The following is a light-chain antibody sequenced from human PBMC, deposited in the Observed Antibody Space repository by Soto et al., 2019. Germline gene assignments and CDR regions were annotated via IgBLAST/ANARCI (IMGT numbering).Light chain of an antibody. CDR1: QSLLHVNGYNY. V-gene: IGKV2-28*01. Sequence: DIVMTQSPLSLPVTTGEPASISCRSSQSLLHVNGYNYLDWYLQKPGQSPQLLIYLGSNRASGVPDRFSGSESGTDFTLKISRVEAEDVGVYYCMQALQTPTFGQGTKLEIK. J-gene: IGKJ2*01. CDR2: LGS. CDR3: MQALQTPT.